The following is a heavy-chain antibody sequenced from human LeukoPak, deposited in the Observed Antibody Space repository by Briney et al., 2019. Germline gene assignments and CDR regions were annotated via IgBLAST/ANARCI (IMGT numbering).Heavy chain of an antibody. V-gene: IGHV4-4*02. CDR3: ARSTGRGYCTSSGCRGAWFDP. Sequence: SGTLSLTCAVTGGTISSSNWWSWVRQPPGKGLEWIGEIYHSGSTNYNPSLKSRVTISVDKSNNQFSLKLSSVTAADTAVYYCARSTGRGYCTSSGCRGAWFDPWGQGTLVTVSS. CDR1: GGTISSSNW. D-gene: IGHD2-2*01. J-gene: IGHJ5*02. CDR2: IYHSGST.